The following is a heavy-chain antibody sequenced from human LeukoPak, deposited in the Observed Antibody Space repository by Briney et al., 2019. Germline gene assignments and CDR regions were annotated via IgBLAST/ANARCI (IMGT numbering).Heavy chain of an antibody. CDR2: IKEDGSER. J-gene: IGHJ4*02. D-gene: IGHD2-2*03. Sequence: IKEDGSERQYVDSVKGRFSISRDNTKGSLFLQLNSLRAEDTAVYYCARDLDIVVVPAATGFDYWGQGTLVTVSS. CDR3: ARDLDIVVVPAATGFDY. V-gene: IGHV3-7*03.